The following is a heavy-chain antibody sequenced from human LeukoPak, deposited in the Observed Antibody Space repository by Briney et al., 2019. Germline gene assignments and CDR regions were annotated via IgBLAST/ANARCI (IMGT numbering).Heavy chain of an antibody. CDR1: GGSFSGYY. CDR2: INHSGST. V-gene: IGHV4-34*01. Sequence: PSETLSLTCAVYGGSFSGYYWSWIRQPPGKGLEWIGEINHSGSTNYNPSLKSRVTISVDTSKNQFSLKLSSVTAADTAVYYCAGKSRGYSYGNWFDPWGQGTLVTVSS. D-gene: IGHD5-18*01. J-gene: IGHJ5*02. CDR3: AGKSRGYSYGNWFDP.